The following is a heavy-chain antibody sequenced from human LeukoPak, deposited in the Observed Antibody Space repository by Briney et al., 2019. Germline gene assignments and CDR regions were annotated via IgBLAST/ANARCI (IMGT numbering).Heavy chain of an antibody. D-gene: IGHD3-9*01. V-gene: IGHV4-34*01. CDR1: GGSFSGYY. CDR2: INHSGST. J-gene: IGHJ4*02. CDR3: ARAYDILTGYYYSRSPSFDY. Sequence: SETLSLTCAVYGGSFSGYYWSWIRQPPGKGLEWIGEINHSGSTNYNPSLKSRVTISVDTSKNQFSLKLSSVTAADTAVYYCARAYDILTGYYYSRSPSFDYWGQGTLATVSS.